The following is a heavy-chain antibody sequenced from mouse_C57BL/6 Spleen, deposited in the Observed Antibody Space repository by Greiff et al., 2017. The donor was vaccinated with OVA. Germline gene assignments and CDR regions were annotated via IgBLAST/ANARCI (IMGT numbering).Heavy chain of an antibody. CDR2: FYPGSGSI. CDR3: ARHEDYDYNWYFDV. Sequence: QVQLQQSGAELVKPGASVKLSCKASGYTFTEYTIHWVKQRSGQGLEWIGWFYPGSGSIKYNEKFKDKATLTADKSSSTVYMGLSRMTSEDAAVDYCARHEDYDYNWYFDVWGTGTTVTVSS. D-gene: IGHD2-4*01. CDR1: GYTFTEYT. J-gene: IGHJ1*03. V-gene: IGHV1-62-2*01.